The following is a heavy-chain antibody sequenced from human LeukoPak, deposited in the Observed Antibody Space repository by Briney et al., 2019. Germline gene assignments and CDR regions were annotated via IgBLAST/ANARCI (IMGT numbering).Heavy chain of an antibody. V-gene: IGHV1-69*01. CDR2: IIPIFGTA. CDR3: ARTSCGGDCSFDY. Sequence: ASMKVSCKASGGTFSSYAISWVRQAPGQGLEWMGGIIPIFGTANYAQKFQGRVTITADESTSTAYMELSSLRSEDTAVYYCARTSCGGDCSFDYWGQGTLVTVSS. D-gene: IGHD2-21*02. J-gene: IGHJ4*02. CDR1: GGTFSSYA.